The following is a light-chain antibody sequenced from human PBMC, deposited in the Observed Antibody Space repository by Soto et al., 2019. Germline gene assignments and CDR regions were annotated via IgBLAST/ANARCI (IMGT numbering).Light chain of an antibody. CDR1: QSVSSW. CDR3: QQYTSYPYT. Sequence: IQMTQSPSTLSASVGDRVTITCRASQSVSSWLAWYQQKPGKVPKLLIYDASTLESGVPSTFGGSGTGTEFTLTISSLQPEDFATYFCQQYTSYPYTFGQGTKLEI. CDR2: DAS. J-gene: IGKJ2*01. V-gene: IGKV1-5*01.